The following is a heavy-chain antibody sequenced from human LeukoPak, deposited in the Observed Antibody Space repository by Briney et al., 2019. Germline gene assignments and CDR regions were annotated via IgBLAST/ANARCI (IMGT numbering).Heavy chain of an antibody. CDR3: ARVVFPSRVSDY. CDR1: GFTFSSYW. D-gene: IGHD2-21*01. Sequence: GGSLRLSCAASGFTFSSYWMSWVRQAPGKGLEWVANIKQDGSEKYYVDSVKGRFTISKDNAKNSLYLQMNSLRAEDAAVYYCARVVFPSRVSDYWGQGTLVTVSS. CDR2: IKQDGSEK. J-gene: IGHJ4*02. V-gene: IGHV3-7*01.